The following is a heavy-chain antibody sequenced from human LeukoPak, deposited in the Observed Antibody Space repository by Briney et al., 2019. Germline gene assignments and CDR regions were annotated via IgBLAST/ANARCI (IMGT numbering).Heavy chain of an antibody. CDR3: ARCPDDYGDY. Sequence: GGSLRLSCAASGFTFTSYSMNWVRQAPGKGLEWVSTISGGGGSTYYADSVKGRFTISRDNSKNTLYLQVNSLRAEDTAVYYCARCPDDYGDYWGQGTLVTVSS. V-gene: IGHV3-23*01. J-gene: IGHJ4*02. CDR1: GFTFTSYS. CDR2: ISGGGGST. D-gene: IGHD2-2*01.